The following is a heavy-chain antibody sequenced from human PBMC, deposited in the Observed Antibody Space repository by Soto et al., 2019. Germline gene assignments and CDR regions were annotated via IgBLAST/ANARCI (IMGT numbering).Heavy chain of an antibody. D-gene: IGHD4-17*01. CDR1: GYTFTSYA. CDR2: INAGNGNT. CDR3: ARGTYGDFGSWFDP. J-gene: IGHJ5*02. V-gene: IGHV1-3*01. Sequence: QVRRVQSGAEVNKPGASVKVSCKASGYTFTSYALHWVRQAPGQRLEWMGWINAGNGNTKYSQNFQGRVTITRDTSASRAYMELGSLRSEDTAVYYCARGTYGDFGSWFDPWGQGTLVTVSS.